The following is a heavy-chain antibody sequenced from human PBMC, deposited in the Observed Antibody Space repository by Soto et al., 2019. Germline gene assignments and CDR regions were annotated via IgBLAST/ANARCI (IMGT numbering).Heavy chain of an antibody. CDR3: ARASRDYGDSPPVQYWYFDL. V-gene: IGHV3-11*05. D-gene: IGHD4-17*01. CDR2: ISSSSSYT. J-gene: IGHJ2*01. Sequence: QVQLVESGGGLVKPGGSLRLSCAASGFTFSDYYMSWIRQAPGKGLEWVSYISSSSSYTNYADSVKGRFTISRDNAKNSLYLQMNSLRAEDTAVYYCARASRDYGDSPPVQYWYFDLWGRGTLVTVSS. CDR1: GFTFSDYY.